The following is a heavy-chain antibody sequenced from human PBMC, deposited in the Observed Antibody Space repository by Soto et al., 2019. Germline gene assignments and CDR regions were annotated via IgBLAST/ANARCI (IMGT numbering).Heavy chain of an antibody. D-gene: IGHD1-20*01. J-gene: IGHJ4*02. CDR3: ARDPVEYNWNDWYYFDY. V-gene: IGHV3-64*01. Sequence: GGSLRLSCAASGFSFSSYTMHWVRQAPGKGLEYVSAISNNGDKTYYANSVKGRFTISRDNSKNTLYVQMDSLRAEDMAVYCCARDPVEYNWNDWYYFDYWGRGTLVTVSS. CDR1: GFSFSSYT. CDR2: ISNNGDKT.